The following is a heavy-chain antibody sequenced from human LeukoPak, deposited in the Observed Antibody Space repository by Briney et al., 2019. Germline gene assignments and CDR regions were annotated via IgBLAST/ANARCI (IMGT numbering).Heavy chain of an antibody. CDR2: ISGSGDIT. Sequence: GGSLRLSCAASGFTFSSYAMSWVRQAPGKGLEWVSGISGSGDITYYADSVKGRFTISRDNSKNTLYLQMNSLRAEDTAVYYCAKEHCSGGSCYSHYFDYWGQGTLATVSS. J-gene: IGHJ4*02. V-gene: IGHV3-23*01. CDR3: AKEHCSGGSCYSHYFDY. CDR1: GFTFSSYA. D-gene: IGHD2-15*01.